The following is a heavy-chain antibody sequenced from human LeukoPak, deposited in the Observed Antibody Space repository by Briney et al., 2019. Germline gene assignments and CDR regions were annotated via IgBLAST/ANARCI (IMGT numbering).Heavy chain of an antibody. V-gene: IGHV3-30*03. CDR3: ARDAQSGAFSDFDY. J-gene: IGHJ4*02. Sequence: PGGSLRLSCAASGFTFSSYGMHWVRQAPGKGLEWVAVISYDGSNTYYADSVKGRFTISRDNSQSTVFLQMNSLRPEDTAVYYCARDAQSGAFSDFDYWGQGTLVTVSS. CDR1: GFTFSSYG. D-gene: IGHD1-26*01. CDR2: ISYDGSNT.